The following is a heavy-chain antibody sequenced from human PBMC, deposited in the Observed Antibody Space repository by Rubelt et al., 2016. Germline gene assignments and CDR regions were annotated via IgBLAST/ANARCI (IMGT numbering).Heavy chain of an antibody. CDR1: GGSMNGYY. Sequence: QVQLQESGPGLVKPSETLSLTCTVSGGSMNGYYYSWVRQPPGKGLQWIGYVYYSGSTNYNPSLKSRVSISVDTSKNQFSLELGSVTAADTAVYYCAGSRDDGSDYYYVYWGQGTLVTVSS. CDR2: VYYSGST. J-gene: IGHJ4*02. D-gene: IGHD3-22*01. CDR3: AGSRDDGSDYYYVY. V-gene: IGHV4-59*01.